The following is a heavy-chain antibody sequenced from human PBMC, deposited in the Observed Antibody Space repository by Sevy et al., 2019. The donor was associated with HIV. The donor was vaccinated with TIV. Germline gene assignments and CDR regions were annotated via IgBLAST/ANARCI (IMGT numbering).Heavy chain of an antibody. CDR3: AKDFEEMATTSYYFDY. J-gene: IGHJ4*02. Sequence: GGSLRLSCAASGFTFSSYAMSWVRQAPGKGLEWVSAISGSGGSTYYADSVKGRIIISRDNSKNTLYLQMNSLRAEDTAISYCAKDFEEMATTSYYFDYWGQGALVTVSS. CDR1: GFTFSSYA. CDR2: ISGSGGST. D-gene: IGHD5-12*01. V-gene: IGHV3-23*01.